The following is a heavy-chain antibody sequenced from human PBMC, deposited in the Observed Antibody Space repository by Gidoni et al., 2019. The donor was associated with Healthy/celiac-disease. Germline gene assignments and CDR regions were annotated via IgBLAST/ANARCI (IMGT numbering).Heavy chain of an antibody. CDR3: ARSHSGSTSHFDY. J-gene: IGHJ4*02. CDR1: GFTFSSYG. D-gene: IGHD1-26*01. V-gene: IGHV3-33*01. Sequence: QVQLVESGGGVVQPGRSLRLSCAASGFTFSSYGMNWVRQAPGKGLECVAVIWYDGSNKYYADSVKGRFTISRDNSKNTLYLQMNSLRAEDTAVYYCARSHSGSTSHFDYWGQGTLVTVSS. CDR2: IWYDGSNK.